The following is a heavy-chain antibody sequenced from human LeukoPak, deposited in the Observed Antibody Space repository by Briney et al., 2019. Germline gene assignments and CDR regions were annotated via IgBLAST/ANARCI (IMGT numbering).Heavy chain of an antibody. CDR2: ISDDGRSK. Sequence: GGSLRLSCAASGFTFSSYAMRWVRQAPGKGLEWVGVISDDGRSKDYADSVKGRFTISRDNSKATLYLQMNSLRAEDTAVYYCAKRPSDYGDYVSYFDYWGRGTLVTVSS. CDR3: AKRPSDYGDYVSYFDY. J-gene: IGHJ4*02. V-gene: IGHV3-30*18. CDR1: GFTFSSYA. D-gene: IGHD4-17*01.